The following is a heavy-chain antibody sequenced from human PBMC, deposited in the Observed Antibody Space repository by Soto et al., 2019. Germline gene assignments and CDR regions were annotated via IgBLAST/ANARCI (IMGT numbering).Heavy chain of an antibody. CDR1: GGSISSSSYY. V-gene: IGHV4-39*01. CDR2: IYYSGST. Sequence: SETLSLTCTVSGGSISSSSYYWGWIRQPPGKGLEWIGSIYYSGSTCYNPSLKSRVTISVDTSKNQFSLKLSSVTAADTAVYYCARHGLGYCSGGSCRTDWGWFDPWGQGTLVTVSS. D-gene: IGHD2-15*01. CDR3: ARHGLGYCSGGSCRTDWGWFDP. J-gene: IGHJ5*02.